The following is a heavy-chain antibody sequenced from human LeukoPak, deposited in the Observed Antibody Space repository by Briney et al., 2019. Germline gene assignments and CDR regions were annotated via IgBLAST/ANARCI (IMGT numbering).Heavy chain of an antibody. V-gene: IGHV3-23*01. CDR2: IRSSGGST. D-gene: IGHD5-18*01. CDR3: VAAQARGTQLRSWAPYYFDY. Sequence: SLRPSCAASRFTPSNYAISWGCHAPEKGRGWVSAIRSSGGSTNYADSVKGRFTISRDNSKNTMYRQMNSQRAEDTTVNYCVAAQARGTQLRSWAPYYFDYRGQGTLVTVSS. CDR1: RFTPSNYA. J-gene: IGHJ4*02.